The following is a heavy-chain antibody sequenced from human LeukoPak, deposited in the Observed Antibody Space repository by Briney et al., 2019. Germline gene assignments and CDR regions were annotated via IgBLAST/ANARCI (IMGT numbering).Heavy chain of an antibody. CDR3: ARDRGSSGYDTTRLYDFES. V-gene: IGHV4-61*02. D-gene: IGHD5-12*01. CDR2: IYTSGST. CDR1: GGSTSSGSYY. Sequence: SETLSLTCTVSGGSTSSGSYYWSWIRQPAGKGLEWIGRIYTSGSTNYNPSLKSRVTISVDTSKNQFSLKLSSVTAADTALYYCARDRGSSGYDTTRLYDFESWGQGTLVTVSS. J-gene: IGHJ4*02.